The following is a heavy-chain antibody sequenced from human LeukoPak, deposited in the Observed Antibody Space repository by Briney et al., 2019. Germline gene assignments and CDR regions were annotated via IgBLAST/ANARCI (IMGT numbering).Heavy chain of an antibody. Sequence: SETLSLTCTVSGGSISSYYWSWIRQSPGKGLEWIGYVYYSGSTNYNPSLKSRVTISVDTAKNQFSLKLSSVTAADTAVYYCARGESCSSTSCSFDYWGQGTLVTVSS. J-gene: IGHJ4*02. CDR2: VYYSGST. D-gene: IGHD2-2*01. CDR3: ARGESCSSTSCSFDY. CDR1: GGSISSYY. V-gene: IGHV4-59*01.